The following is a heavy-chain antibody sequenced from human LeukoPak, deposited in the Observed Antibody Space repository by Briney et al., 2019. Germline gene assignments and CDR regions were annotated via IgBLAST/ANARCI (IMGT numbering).Heavy chain of an antibody. J-gene: IGHJ4*02. CDR1: GFTFSTYN. CDR3: ARVLNPYYATSGPKY. Sequence: SGGPLRLSCAASGFTFSTYNMHWVRQAPGKGLEWVAFVRYDGLNKYYADSVKGRFTISRDNSENTLYLQMSSLSAEDTAVYYCARVLNPYYATSGPKYWGQGTRVTVSS. D-gene: IGHD3-22*01. CDR2: VRYDGLNK. V-gene: IGHV3-30*02.